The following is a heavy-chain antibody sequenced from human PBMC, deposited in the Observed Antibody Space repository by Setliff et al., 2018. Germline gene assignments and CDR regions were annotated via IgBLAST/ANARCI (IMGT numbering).Heavy chain of an antibody. Sequence: ASVKVSCKASGGTFSSYAISWVRQAPGQGLEWMGGIIPIFGTANYAQKFQGRVTITADESTSTAYMELSSLRSEDTAVYYCAREGSGWYYDYWGQGTLDTVSS. J-gene: IGHJ4*02. CDR2: IIPIFGTA. V-gene: IGHV1-69*13. CDR1: GGTFSSYA. D-gene: IGHD6-19*01. CDR3: AREGSGWYYDY.